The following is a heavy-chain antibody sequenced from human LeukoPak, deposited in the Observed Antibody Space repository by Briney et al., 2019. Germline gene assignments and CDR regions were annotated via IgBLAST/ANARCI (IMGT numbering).Heavy chain of an antibody. V-gene: IGHV1-69*04. D-gene: IGHD2-2*01. J-gene: IGHJ6*02. Sequence: GASVKVSCKASGGTFSSYAISWVRQAPGQGLEWMGRIIPIFGIANYAQKFQGRVTITADKSTSTAYMELSSLRSEDTAVYYCARVPYCSSTSCLYYYGMDVWGQGTTVTVSS. CDR3: ARVPYCSSTSCLYYYGMDV. CDR2: IIPIFGIA. CDR1: GGTFSSYA.